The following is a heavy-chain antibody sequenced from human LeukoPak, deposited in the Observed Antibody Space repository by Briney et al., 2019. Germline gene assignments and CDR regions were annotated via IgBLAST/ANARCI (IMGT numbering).Heavy chain of an antibody. D-gene: IGHD4/OR15-4a*01. Sequence: GGSLRLFCAASGFTFSSYWMSWVRQAPGKGLEWVANIKQDGSEKYYVDSVKGRFTISRDNAKNSLYLQMNSLRAEDTAVYYCARFAVLYYMDVWGKGTTVTVSS. J-gene: IGHJ6*03. V-gene: IGHV3-7*01. CDR1: GFTFSSYW. CDR2: IKQDGSEK. CDR3: ARFAVLYYMDV.